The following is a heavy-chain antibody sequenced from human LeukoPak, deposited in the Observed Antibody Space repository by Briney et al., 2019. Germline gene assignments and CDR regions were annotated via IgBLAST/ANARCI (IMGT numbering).Heavy chain of an antibody. CDR2: IRYDGSNK. J-gene: IGHJ3*02. CDR3: ARGYIGMVYAIRDAFDI. V-gene: IGHV3-30*02. Sequence: GGSLRLSCAASGFTFSSYGMHWVRQAPGKGLEWVAFIRYDGSNKYYADSVKGRFTISRDNSKNTLYLQMNSLRAEDTAVYYCARGYIGMVYAIRDAFDIWGQGTMVTVSS. D-gene: IGHD2-8*01. CDR1: GFTFSSYG.